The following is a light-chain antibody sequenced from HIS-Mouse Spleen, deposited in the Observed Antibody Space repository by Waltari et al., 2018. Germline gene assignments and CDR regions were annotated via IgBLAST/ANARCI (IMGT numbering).Light chain of an antibody. CDR3: SLYTSSSTLV. Sequence: QSALTQPPSVSGSPGQSVTISCTGTSSDVGSYNSVSWYQQPPATAPKLMIYEVSNRPSGVPDRFSGSKSGNTASLTISGLQAEDEADYYCSLYTSSSTLVFGGGTKLTVL. CDR1: SSDVGSYNS. J-gene: IGLJ2*01. CDR2: EVS. V-gene: IGLV2-18*01.